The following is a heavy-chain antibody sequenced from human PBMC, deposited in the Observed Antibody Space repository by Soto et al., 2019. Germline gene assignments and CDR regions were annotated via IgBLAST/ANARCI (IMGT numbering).Heavy chain of an antibody. CDR1: GGSISSGGYY. J-gene: IGHJ6*02. V-gene: IGHV4-31*03. Sequence: QVQLQESGPGLVKPSQTLSLTCTVSGGSISSGGYYWSWIRQHPGKGLEWIGYIYYSGSTYYNPSLKRRVTISVDTSKNQFSLKLSSVTAADTAVYYCARDRPPHPRGMDVWGQGTTVTVSS. CDR2: IYYSGST. CDR3: ARDRPPHPRGMDV.